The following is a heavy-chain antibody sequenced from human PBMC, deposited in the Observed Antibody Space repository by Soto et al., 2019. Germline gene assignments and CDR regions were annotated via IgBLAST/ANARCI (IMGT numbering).Heavy chain of an antibody. Sequence: GASVKVSCKASGYTFTSYGISWVRQAPGQGLEWMGWISAYNGNTNYAQKLQGRVTMTTDISTSTAYMELRSLRSDDTAVYYCARADYKWKYVLPYYYYYGIDGWGQGTKVTVPS. CDR3: ARADYKWKYVLPYYYYYGIDG. V-gene: IGHV1-18*01. J-gene: IGHJ6*01. CDR2: ISAYNGNT. D-gene: IGHD1-7*01. CDR1: GYTFTSYG.